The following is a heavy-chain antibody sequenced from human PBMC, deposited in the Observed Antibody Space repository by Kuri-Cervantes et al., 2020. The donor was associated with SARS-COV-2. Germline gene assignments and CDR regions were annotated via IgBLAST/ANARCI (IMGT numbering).Heavy chain of an antibody. CDR3: TRHYDFWSGYYYYYGMDV. J-gene: IGHJ6*02. CDR1: GGSISSSSYY. D-gene: IGHD3-3*01. CDR2: IYYSGST. V-gene: IGHV4-39*01. Sequence: GSLRLSCTVSGGSISSSSYYWGWIRQPPGKGLEWIGSIYYSGSTYYNPSLKSRVTISVDTSKNQFSLKLSSVTAADTAVYYCTRHYDFWSGYYYYYGMDVWGQGTTVTVSS.